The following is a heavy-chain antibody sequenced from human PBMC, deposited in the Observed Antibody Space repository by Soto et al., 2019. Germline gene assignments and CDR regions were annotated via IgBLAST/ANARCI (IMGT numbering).Heavy chain of an antibody. CDR3: ARSPLDSGYDVSFFDY. V-gene: IGHV4-59*01. Sequence: SETLSLTCTVSGGSISSYYWSWIRQPPGKGLEWIGYIYYSGSTNYNPSLKSRVTISVDTSKNQFSLKLSSVTAADTAVYYCARSPLDSGYDVSFFDYWGQGTLVTVSS. D-gene: IGHD5-12*01. J-gene: IGHJ4*02. CDR2: IYYSGST. CDR1: GGSISSYY.